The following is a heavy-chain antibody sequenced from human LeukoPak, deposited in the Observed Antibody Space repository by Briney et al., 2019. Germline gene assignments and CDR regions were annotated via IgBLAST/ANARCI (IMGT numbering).Heavy chain of an antibody. Sequence: ASVKVSCKASGGTFSSYVITWVRQAPGQALEWMGWITPFNGNANYAQKFQDRVTITRDRSMSTAYMELSSLRSEDTAMYYCASGMVVAARDAFDIWGQGTMVTVSS. J-gene: IGHJ3*02. CDR2: ITPFNGNA. CDR1: GGTFSSYV. CDR3: ASGMVVAARDAFDI. D-gene: IGHD2-15*01. V-gene: IGHV1-45*02.